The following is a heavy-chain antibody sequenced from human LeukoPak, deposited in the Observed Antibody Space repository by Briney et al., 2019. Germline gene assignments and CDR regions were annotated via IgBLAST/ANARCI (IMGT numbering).Heavy chain of an antibody. Sequence: PGGSLRLSCAASGFTFSNAWMNWVRQAPGKGLEWVSYISSSSSTIYYADSVKGRFTISRDNAKNSLYLQMNSLRAEDTAVYYCARAPSSSWYGAYYFDYWGQGTLVTVSS. J-gene: IGHJ4*02. D-gene: IGHD6-13*01. CDR2: ISSSSSTI. CDR3: ARAPSSSWYGAYYFDY. CDR1: GFTFSNAW. V-gene: IGHV3-48*01.